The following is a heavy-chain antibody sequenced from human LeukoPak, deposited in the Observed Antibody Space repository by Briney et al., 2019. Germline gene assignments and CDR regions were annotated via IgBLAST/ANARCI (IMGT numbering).Heavy chain of an antibody. CDR2: IKQDGSEK. CDR3: ARDFSSSWYPYYYYYMDV. D-gene: IGHD6-13*01. J-gene: IGHJ6*03. V-gene: IGHV3-7*01. CDR1: GFTFSSYW. Sequence: PGGSLRLSCAASGFTFSSYWMSWVRQAPGKGLEWVANIKQDGSEKYYVDSVKGRFTISRDNAKNSLYLQMNSLRAEDTAAYYCARDFSSSWYPYYYYYMDVWGKGTTVTVSS.